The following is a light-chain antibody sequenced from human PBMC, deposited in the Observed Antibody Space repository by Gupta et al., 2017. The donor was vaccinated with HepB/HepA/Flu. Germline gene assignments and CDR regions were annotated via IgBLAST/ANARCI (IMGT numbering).Light chain of an antibody. J-gene: IGLJ2*01. Sequence: SYELTPPPSVSVSPGPTASITCSGDKLGDKYACWYQQKPGQSPVLVTYQDSKRPSGIPERFSGSNSGNTATLTISGTQAMDEADYYCQAWDSSIVVFGGGTKLTVL. CDR3: QAWDSSIVV. CDR2: QDS. V-gene: IGLV3-1*01. CDR1: KLGDKY.